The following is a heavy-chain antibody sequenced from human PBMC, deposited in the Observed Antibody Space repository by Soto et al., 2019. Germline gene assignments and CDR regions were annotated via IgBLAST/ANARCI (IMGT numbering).Heavy chain of an antibody. D-gene: IGHD3-9*01. CDR1: GGSISSGGYY. V-gene: IGHV4-31*01. Sequence: QVQLQESGPGLVKPSQTLSLTCTVSGGSISSGGYYWSWIRQHPGKGLEWIGYIYSSGSTYYNPSPYSQGTKSVDTSKNQFSLKLSSVTAADTAVYYCATSRSRYCSWFDPWGQGTLVTGSS. CDR3: ATSRSRYCSWFDP. CDR2: IYSSGST. J-gene: IGHJ5*02.